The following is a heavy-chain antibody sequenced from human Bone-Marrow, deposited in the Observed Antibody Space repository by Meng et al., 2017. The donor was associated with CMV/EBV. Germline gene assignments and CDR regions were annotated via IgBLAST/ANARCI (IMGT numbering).Heavy chain of an antibody. CDR2: INPNSGGT. D-gene: IGHD6-13*01. CDR1: GYTFTSYY. J-gene: IGHJ5*02. V-gene: IGHV1-2*02. Sequence: ASVKVSCKASGYTFTSYYMHWVRQAPGQGLEWMGWINPNSGGTNYAQKFQGRVTMTRDTSISTAYMELSRLRSDDTAVYYCARVAPVAKYSSSPVGFDPWGQGTLVTVSS. CDR3: ARVAPVAKYSSSPVGFDP.